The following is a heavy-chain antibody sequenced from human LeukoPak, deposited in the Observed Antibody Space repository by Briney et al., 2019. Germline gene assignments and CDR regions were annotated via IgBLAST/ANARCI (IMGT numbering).Heavy chain of an antibody. D-gene: IGHD4-23*01. Sequence: ASVKVSCKASGYTFTSYYMHWVRQAPGQGLEWMGIINPSGGSTSYAQRFQGRVTMTRDMSTSTVYMELSSLRSEDTAVYYCARTGYGGNSEGYYYMDVWGKGTTVTVSS. CDR2: INPSGGST. J-gene: IGHJ6*03. CDR3: ARTGYGGNSEGYYYMDV. CDR1: GYTFTSYY. V-gene: IGHV1-46*01.